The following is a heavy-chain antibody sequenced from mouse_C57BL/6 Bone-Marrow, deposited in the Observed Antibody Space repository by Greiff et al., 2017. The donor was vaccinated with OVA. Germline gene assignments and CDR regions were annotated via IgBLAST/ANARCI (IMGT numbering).Heavy chain of an antibody. CDR2: INPNNGGT. J-gene: IGHJ1*03. CDR3: ARYYGSSFSYWYFDV. D-gene: IGHD1-1*01. V-gene: IGHV1-26*01. Sequence: EVQLQQSVPELVKPGASVKISCKASGYTFTDYYMNWVKQSHGKSLEWIGDINPNNGGTSYNQKFKGKATLTVDKSSSTAYMELRSLTSEDSAVYYCARYYGSSFSYWYFDVWGTGTTVTVSS. CDR1: GYTFTDYY.